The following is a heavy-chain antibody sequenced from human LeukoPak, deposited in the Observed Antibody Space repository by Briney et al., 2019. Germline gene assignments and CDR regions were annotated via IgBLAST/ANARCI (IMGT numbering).Heavy chain of an antibody. CDR2: IYHSGST. D-gene: IGHD1-26*01. V-gene: IGHV4-4*02. CDR3: ARVRGGSYLRFADY. J-gene: IGHJ4*02. Sequence: SETLSLTCAVSGGSISSSNWWSWVRQPPGKGLEWIGEIYHSGSTNYNPSLKSRATISVDKSKNQFSLKLSSVTAADTAVYYCARVRGGSYLRFADYWGQGTLVTVSS. CDR1: GGSISSSNW.